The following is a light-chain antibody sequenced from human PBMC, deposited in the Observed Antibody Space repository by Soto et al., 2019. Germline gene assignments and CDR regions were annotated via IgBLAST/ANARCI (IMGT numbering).Light chain of an antibody. J-gene: IGLJ1*01. Sequence: QSVLTQPASVSGSPGQSVTISCTGPRSDIGDSNFISWYQQHPGKAPKLMIYEVSNRPSGVSNRFSGSKSGNTASLTISGLQAEDEADYYCSSYTSSSTLVFGTGTKVTVL. CDR2: EVS. CDR1: RSDIGDSNF. V-gene: IGLV2-14*01. CDR3: SSYTSSSTLV.